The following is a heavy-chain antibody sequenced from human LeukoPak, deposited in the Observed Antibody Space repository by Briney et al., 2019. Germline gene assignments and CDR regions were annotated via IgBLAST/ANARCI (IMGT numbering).Heavy chain of an antibody. V-gene: IGHV1-18*01. CDR2: ISAYNGNT. CDR3: ARGGTGGIAAAGTQLDY. J-gene: IGHJ4*02. D-gene: IGHD6-13*01. CDR1: GYTFTSYG. Sequence: GASVKVSCKASGYTFTSYGISWVRQAPGQGLEWMGRISAYNGNTNYAQKLQGRVTMTTDTSTSTAYMELRSLRSDDTAVYYCARGGTGGIAAAGTQLDYWGQGTLVTVSS.